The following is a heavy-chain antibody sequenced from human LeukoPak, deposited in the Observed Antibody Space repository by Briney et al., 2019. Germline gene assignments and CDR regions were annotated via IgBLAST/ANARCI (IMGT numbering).Heavy chain of an antibody. J-gene: IGHJ5*02. V-gene: IGHV4-39*01. CDR1: GGSISNSSYY. CDR3: ARQLLLWFGEPRGGFDP. CDR2: IYYSGST. D-gene: IGHD3-10*01. Sequence: SETLSLTCTVSGGSISNSSYYWGWIRQPPGKGLEWIGSIYYSGSTYYNPSLKSRVTISVDTSKNQFSLKLSSVTAADTAVYYYARQLLLWFGEPRGGFDPWGQGTLVTVSS.